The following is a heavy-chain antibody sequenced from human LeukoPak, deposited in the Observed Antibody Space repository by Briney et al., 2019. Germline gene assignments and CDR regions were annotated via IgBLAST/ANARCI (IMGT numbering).Heavy chain of an antibody. V-gene: IGHV3-21*01. D-gene: IGHD6-13*01. J-gene: IGHJ4*02. Sequence: GGSLRLSCATSGFTFSSYSMNWVRQAPGKGLEWVSSISSNNDYIYYADSVKGRFTISRDNAKNSLFLQMNSLRAEDTAVYYCARVAVAAAGTDYWGQGTLVTVSS. CDR2: ISSNNDYI. CDR1: GFTFSSYS. CDR3: ARVAVAAAGTDY.